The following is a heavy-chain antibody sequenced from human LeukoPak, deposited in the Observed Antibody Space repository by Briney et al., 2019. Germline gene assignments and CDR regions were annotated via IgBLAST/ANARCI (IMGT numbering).Heavy chain of an antibody. D-gene: IGHD3-10*01. V-gene: IGHV1-2*02. CDR1: GYTFTGYY. CDR3: ASERMVPEDYYYYGMDV. J-gene: IGHJ6*02. CDR2: INPNSGGT. Sequence: ASVKVSCKASGYTFTGYYMHWVRQAPGQGLEWMGWINPNSGGTNYAQKFQGGVTMTRDTSISTAYIELSRLRSDDTAVYYCASERMVPEDYYYYGMDVWGQGTTVTVSS.